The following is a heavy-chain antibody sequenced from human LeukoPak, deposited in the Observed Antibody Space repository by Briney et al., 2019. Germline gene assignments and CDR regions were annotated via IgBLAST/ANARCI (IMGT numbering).Heavy chain of an antibody. CDR1: GYNFTNYW. CDR3: ARLSSSGWYLRFDY. V-gene: IGHV5-51*01. Sequence: GESLKISCKGSGYNFTNYWIGWVRQMPGKGLEWMVIIDPGDSDTRYSPSFQGQVTISVDKSISTAYLQWSSLKASDTAIYYCARLSSSGWYLRFDYWGQGTLVTVSS. J-gene: IGHJ4*02. D-gene: IGHD6-19*01. CDR2: IDPGDSDT.